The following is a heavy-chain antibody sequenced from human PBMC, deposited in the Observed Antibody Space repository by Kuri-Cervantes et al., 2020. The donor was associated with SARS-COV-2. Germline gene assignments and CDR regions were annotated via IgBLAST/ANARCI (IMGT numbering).Heavy chain of an antibody. CDR2: ISGGGGST. J-gene: IGHJ4*02. CDR3: ARLGSGWSQDY. D-gene: IGHD6-19*01. V-gene: IGHV3-23*01. Sequence: GGSLRLSCATSGFTFTSYAMSWVRQAPGKGLEWVSTISGGGGSTYYADSVEGRFTISRDSSKNTLYLQMNSLRAEDTAVYYCARLGSGWSQDYWGQGTLVTVSS. CDR1: GFTFTSYA.